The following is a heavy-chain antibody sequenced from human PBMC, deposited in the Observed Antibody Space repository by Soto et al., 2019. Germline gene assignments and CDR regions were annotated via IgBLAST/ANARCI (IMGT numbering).Heavy chain of an antibody. D-gene: IGHD2-15*01. CDR1: GYTFNSYG. CDR3: ASSASIYCSGGSCSYYDMDV. V-gene: IGHV1-18*01. J-gene: IGHJ6*02. Sequence: QVQLVQSGAEVKKPGASVKVSCKASGYTFNSYGISWVRQAPGQGLEWMGWISAYKGNTNYAQKNQGRVNTTTDKSTSTVYMELRSLRSDDTAVYYGASSASIYCSGGSCSYYDMDVWGQGTTVIVSS. CDR2: ISAYKGNT.